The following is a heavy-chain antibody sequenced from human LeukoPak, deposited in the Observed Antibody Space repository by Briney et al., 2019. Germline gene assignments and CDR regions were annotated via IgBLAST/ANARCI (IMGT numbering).Heavy chain of an antibody. Sequence: SQTLSLTCTVSGGSISSGSYYWSWIRQPAGKGLEWIGRIYTSGSTNYNPSLKSRVTISLDTSKNQFSLNLSSVTAADTAVYYCARYIYGSGSDAFDIWGQGTMVTVSS. D-gene: IGHD3-10*01. CDR1: GGSISSGSYY. CDR2: IYTSGST. J-gene: IGHJ3*02. V-gene: IGHV4-61*02. CDR3: ARYIYGSGSDAFDI.